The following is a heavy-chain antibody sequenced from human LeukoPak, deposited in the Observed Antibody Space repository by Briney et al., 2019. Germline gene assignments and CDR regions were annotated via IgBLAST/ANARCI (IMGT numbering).Heavy chain of an antibody. CDR1: GFTFSSYA. V-gene: IGHV3-23*01. D-gene: IGHD6-13*01. CDR2: ITGSGDTT. CDR3: VKDYSTIAAAANPLCDY. J-gene: IGHJ4*02. Sequence: QPGGSLRLSCAASGFTFSSYAVTWVRQAPGKGLDWVSGITGSGDTTFYADSVKGRFTISRDNSKNTLYLQMHSLRAEDTAVCYCVKDYSTIAAAANPLCDYWGQGALVTVSS.